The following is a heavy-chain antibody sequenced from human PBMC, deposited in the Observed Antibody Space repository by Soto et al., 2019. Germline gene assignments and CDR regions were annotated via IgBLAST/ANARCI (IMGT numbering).Heavy chain of an antibody. V-gene: IGHV3-30*04. D-gene: IGHD5-12*01. CDR2: ISFDGRNK. Sequence: GGSLRLSCAASGFSFNSYAMHWVRQAPGRGLEWVAVISFDGRNKYYADSVKGRFTISRDNSKNTLFLQMNSLRPEDTAVFYCARDRSSSGYDYGDYWGQGTLVTVSS. J-gene: IGHJ4*02. CDR1: GFSFNSYA. CDR3: ARDRSSSGYDYGDY.